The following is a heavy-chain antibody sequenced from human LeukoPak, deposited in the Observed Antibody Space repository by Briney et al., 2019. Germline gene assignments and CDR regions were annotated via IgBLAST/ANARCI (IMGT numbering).Heavy chain of an antibody. CDR2: ISYDGSNK. J-gene: IGHJ4*02. CDR3: AKSSSSRNFDWLLYEGGYYFDY. V-gene: IGHV3-30*18. Sequence: GGSLRLSCAASGFTFSSYATSSVRQAPGKGLEWVAVISYDGSNKYYADSVKGRFTISRDNSKNTLYLKMNSLRAEDTAVYYCAKSSSSRNFDWLLYEGGYYFDYWGQGTLVTVSS. D-gene: IGHD3-9*01. CDR1: GFTFSSYA.